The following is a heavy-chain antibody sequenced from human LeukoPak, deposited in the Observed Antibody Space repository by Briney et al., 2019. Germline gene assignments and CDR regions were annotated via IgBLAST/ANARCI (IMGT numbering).Heavy chain of an antibody. CDR1: GFTFSSYW. CDR2: INSDGSST. J-gene: IGHJ4*02. Sequence: GGSLRLSCAASGFTFSSYWMHWVRQAPGKGLVWVSRINSDGSSTSYADSVKGRFTISRDNAKNTLYLQMNSLRAEDTAVYYCARGERRAIYYFDYWGEGTLVTVSS. V-gene: IGHV3-74*01. CDR3: ARGERRAIYYFDY.